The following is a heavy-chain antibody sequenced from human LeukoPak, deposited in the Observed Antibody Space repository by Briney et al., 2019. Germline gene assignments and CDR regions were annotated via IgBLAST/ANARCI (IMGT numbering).Heavy chain of an antibody. V-gene: IGHV3-30*18. CDR3: AKDRRRITMVRGVNPYCFDY. CDR2: ISYDGSNK. CDR1: GFTFSDYG. J-gene: IGHJ4*02. D-gene: IGHD3-10*01. Sequence: GRSLRLSCAASGFTFSDYGMHWVRQAPGKGLEWVAVISYDGSNKYYADSVKGRFTISRDNSKNTLYLQMNSLRAEDTAVYYCAKDRRRITMVRGVNPYCFDYWGQGTLVTVSS.